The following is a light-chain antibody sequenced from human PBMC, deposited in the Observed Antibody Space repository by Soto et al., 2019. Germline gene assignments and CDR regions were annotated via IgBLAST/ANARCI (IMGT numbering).Light chain of an antibody. CDR1: QGISSY. V-gene: IGKV1-8*01. CDR3: QQYYSYPWT. Sequence: AIRMTQSPSSLSASTGDRVTITCRASQGISSYLAWYQQKPGKAPKLLIYAASTLQSGVPSRFSGSGSGIDFTLTISCLQSEDFATYYCQQYYSYPWTFGQGTKVEIK. J-gene: IGKJ1*01. CDR2: AAS.